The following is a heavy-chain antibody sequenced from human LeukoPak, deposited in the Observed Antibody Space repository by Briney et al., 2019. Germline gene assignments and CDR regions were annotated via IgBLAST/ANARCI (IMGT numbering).Heavy chain of an antibody. CDR3: ARASSKQLAGYLPDGFDI. CDR1: GFTFSSYG. D-gene: IGHD3-9*01. CDR2: INGDGTSA. Sequence: GGSLRLSCAASGFTFSSYGMHWVRQAPGKGLVWVSRINGDGTSATYADSVKGRFTISRDNVKNTLYLQMNSLRAEDTAVYYCARASSKQLAGYLPDGFDIWGQGTMVTVSS. J-gene: IGHJ3*02. V-gene: IGHV3-74*01.